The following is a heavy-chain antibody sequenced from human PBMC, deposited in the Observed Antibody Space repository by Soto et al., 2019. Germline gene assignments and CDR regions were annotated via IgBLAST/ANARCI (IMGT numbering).Heavy chain of an antibody. J-gene: IGHJ4*02. Sequence: SVKVSCKASGFNFTTFAVQWVRQARGQRLEWMGWIVIGSGNTNYAQKFQERVAITRDMSTTTAYMEMSSLTSDDTAVYYCADSYTSSSVSDFWGQGTLVTVSS. D-gene: IGHD6-6*01. CDR3: ADSYTSSSVSDF. CDR2: IVIGSGNT. CDR1: GFNFTTFA. V-gene: IGHV1-58*01.